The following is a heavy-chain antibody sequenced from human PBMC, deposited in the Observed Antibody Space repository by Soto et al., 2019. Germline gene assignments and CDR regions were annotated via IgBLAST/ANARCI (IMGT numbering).Heavy chain of an antibody. CDR2: INPSGGST. CDR3: ARDSGGSSSPGGYFDY. Sequence: GASVKVSCKASGYTFTSYYMHWVRQAPGQGLEWMGIINPSGGSTSYAQEFQGRVTMTRDTSTSTVYMELSSLRSEDTAVYYCARDSGGSSSPGGYFDYWGQGALVTVS. V-gene: IGHV1-46*01. J-gene: IGHJ4*02. CDR1: GYTFTSYY. D-gene: IGHD6-6*01.